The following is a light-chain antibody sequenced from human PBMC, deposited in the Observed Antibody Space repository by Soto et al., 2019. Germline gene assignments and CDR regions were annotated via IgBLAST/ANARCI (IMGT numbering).Light chain of an antibody. CDR3: QQYNNWPWT. Sequence: EIVLTQSPVTLSLSPGERATLSCRASQSVGTYLAWYQLKPGQVPRLLIYDASNRATGIPARFSGSGSGTEFTLTISSLQSEDFAVYYCQQYNNWPWTFGQGTKVDIK. J-gene: IGKJ1*01. V-gene: IGKV3D-15*01. CDR1: QSVGTY. CDR2: DAS.